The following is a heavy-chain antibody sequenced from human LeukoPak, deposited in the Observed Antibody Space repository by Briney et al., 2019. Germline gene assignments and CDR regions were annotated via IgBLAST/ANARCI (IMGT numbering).Heavy chain of an antibody. CDR3: ARDTIFGVAPAY. CDR1: GFTFSSYA. J-gene: IGHJ4*02. V-gene: IGHV3-30-3*01. CDR2: ISYDGSNK. Sequence: PGRSLRLSCAASGFTFSSYAMHWVRQAPGKGLEWVTVISYDGSNKYYADSVKGRFTISRDNSKNTLYLQMNSLRAEDTAVYYCARDTIFGVAPAYWGQGTLVTVSS. D-gene: IGHD3-3*01.